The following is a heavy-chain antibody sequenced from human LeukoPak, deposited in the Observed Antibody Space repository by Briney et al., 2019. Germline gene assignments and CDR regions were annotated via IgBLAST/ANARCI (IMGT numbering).Heavy chain of an antibody. Sequence: GGSLRLSCVASGFTFSGYWMTWVRQAPGKGLEWVGDIKQDGSEKKYVASVKGRFTICRDNAKNSLYVQMDSLRAEDTGVYYCARGPHKEASTYWGQGTLVTVSS. J-gene: IGHJ4*02. CDR3: ARGPHKEASTY. V-gene: IGHV3-7*01. CDR2: IKQDGSEK. CDR1: GFTFSGYW.